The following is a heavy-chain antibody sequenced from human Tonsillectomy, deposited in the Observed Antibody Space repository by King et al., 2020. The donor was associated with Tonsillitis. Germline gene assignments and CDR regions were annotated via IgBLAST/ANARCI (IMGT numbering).Heavy chain of an antibody. J-gene: IGHJ4*02. CDR1: GGSFSGYY. CDR2: INHSGST. V-gene: IGHV4-34*01. CDR3: AGSQIQNSYCGGGTCPLWAGY. Sequence: VQLQQWGAGLLKPSETLSLTCAVYGGSFSGYYWSWIRQPPGKGLEWIGEINHSGSTNYNPSLKSRFTISVDASKNQLSLKLSTVTAADTAVYYCAGSQIQNSYCGGGTCPLWAGYWGQGTLVTVSS. D-gene: IGHD2-15*01.